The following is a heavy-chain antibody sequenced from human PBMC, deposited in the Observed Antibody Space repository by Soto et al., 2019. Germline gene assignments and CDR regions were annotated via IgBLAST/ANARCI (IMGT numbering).Heavy chain of an antibody. J-gene: IGHJ4*02. CDR2: IYYSGST. D-gene: IGHD3-3*01. V-gene: IGHV4-59*08. CDR3: ARGRIFGVVITFDY. Sequence: QVQLQESGPGLVKPSETLSLTCTVSGGSISTYYWSWIRQPPGKGLECVGYIYYSGSTNYNPSLKSRVTISVDTSKNQFSLKLSSVTAADTAVYYCARGRIFGVVITFDYWGQGTLVTVSS. CDR1: GGSISTYY.